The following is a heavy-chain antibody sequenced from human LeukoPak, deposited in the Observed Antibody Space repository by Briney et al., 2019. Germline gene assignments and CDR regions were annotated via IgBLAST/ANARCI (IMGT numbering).Heavy chain of an antibody. J-gene: IGHJ4*02. Sequence: GGSLRLSCAASGFTFSNYWMHWVRQAPGKGLVWVSRIHSDGSTTIYADSVKGRFTMSRDNAKNTLYLQMNSLRAEDTAVYYCARATTPSLVVAGTDWSQGTLVTVSS. V-gene: IGHV3-74*01. CDR1: GFTFSNYW. D-gene: IGHD6-19*01. CDR3: ARATTPSLVVAGTD. CDR2: IHSDGSTT.